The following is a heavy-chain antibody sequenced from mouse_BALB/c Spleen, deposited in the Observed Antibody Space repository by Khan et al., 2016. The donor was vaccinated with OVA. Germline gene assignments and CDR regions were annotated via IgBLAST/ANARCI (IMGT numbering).Heavy chain of an antibody. V-gene: IGHV2-9*02. CDR1: GFSLTSYG. CDR2: IWAGGGT. D-gene: IGHD1-3*01. Sequence: QVQLKDSGPGLVAPSQSLSITCTVSGFSLTSYGVHWVRQPPGKGLEWLGVIWAGGGTTYYSAFMSRLSISKDNTKSQFFLKMNSLQTNDTAMYYCARLKNIWGQGTTLTVSS. J-gene: IGHJ2*01. CDR3: ARLKNI.